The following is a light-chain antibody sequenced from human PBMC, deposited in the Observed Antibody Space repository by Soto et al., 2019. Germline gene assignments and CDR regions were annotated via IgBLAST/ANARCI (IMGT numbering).Light chain of an antibody. CDR1: SWHSRNA. Sequence: QLVLTQSPSASASLGASVKLTCTLSSWHSRNAIAWHQQQPEKGPRYLMKINSDGSHIKGDEIPDRFSGSSSGAERYLTISSLQSEDEADYYCQAWVTGIGVFGGGTKLTVL. V-gene: IGLV4-69*01. J-gene: IGLJ2*01. CDR3: QAWVTGIGV. CDR2: INSDGSH.